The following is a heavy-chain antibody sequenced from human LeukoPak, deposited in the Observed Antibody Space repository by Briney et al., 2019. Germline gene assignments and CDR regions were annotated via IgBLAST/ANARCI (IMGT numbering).Heavy chain of an antibody. D-gene: IGHD1-1*01. CDR3: ARALTTLTYEGY. Sequence: PGGSLRLSCAASGFTFSSYTMHWIRQAPGKALEWVSSISGSNSYIFYADSVKGRFTVSRDNAKDSLYLQMNSLRAEDTAVYYCARALTTLTYEGYWGQGTLVTVSS. CDR2: ISGSNSYI. V-gene: IGHV3-21*01. J-gene: IGHJ4*02. CDR1: GFTFSSYT.